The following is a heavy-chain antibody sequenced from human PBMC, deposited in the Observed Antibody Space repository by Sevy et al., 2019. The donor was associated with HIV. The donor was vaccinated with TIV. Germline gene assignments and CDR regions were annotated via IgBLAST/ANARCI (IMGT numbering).Heavy chain of an antibody. CDR3: ARETTAYYDFWSGYWSAFDY. V-gene: IGHV4-30-4*01. D-gene: IGHD3-3*01. CDR1: GGSISSGDYN. Sequence: SETLSLTCTVSGGSISSGDYNWSWIRQPPGKGLEWIGYIYYSGSTYYNPSLKSRVTISVDTSKNQFSLKLSSVTAADTAVYYCARETTAYYDFWSGYWSAFDYWGQGTLVTVSS. CDR2: IYYSGST. J-gene: IGHJ4*02.